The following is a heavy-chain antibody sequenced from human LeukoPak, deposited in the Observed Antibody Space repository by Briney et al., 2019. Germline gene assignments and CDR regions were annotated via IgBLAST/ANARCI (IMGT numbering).Heavy chain of an antibody. J-gene: IGHJ5*02. CDR3: ARGGYSYEGGFDA. Sequence: GGSLRLSCAASGFTVSSNYMNWVRQAPGKGLEWVSVIYSGGSTYYADSVKGRFTISRDNSKNTLYLQMNSLRAEDTAVYYCARGGYSYEGGFDAWGQGTLVTVSS. V-gene: IGHV3-53*01. D-gene: IGHD5-18*01. CDR2: IYSGGST. CDR1: GFTVSSNY.